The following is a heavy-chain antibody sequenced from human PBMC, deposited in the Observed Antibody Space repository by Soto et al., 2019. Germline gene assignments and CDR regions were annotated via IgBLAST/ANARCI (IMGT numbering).Heavy chain of an antibody. CDR1: GGSFSGYY. J-gene: IGHJ5*02. CDR2: INHSGST. CDR3: ARGHWFDP. V-gene: IGHV4-34*01. Sequence: PWETLSLTCAVYGGSFSGYYWSWIRQPPGKGLEWIGEINHSGSTNYNPSLKSRVTISVDTSKNQFSLKLSSVTAADTAVYYCARGHWFDPWGQGTLVTVSS.